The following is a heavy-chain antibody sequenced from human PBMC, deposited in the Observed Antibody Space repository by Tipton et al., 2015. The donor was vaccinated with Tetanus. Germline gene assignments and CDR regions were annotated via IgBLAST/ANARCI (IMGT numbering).Heavy chain of an antibody. V-gene: IGHV3-33*01. CDR1: GFSFSSYG. D-gene: IGHD2-15*01. Sequence: SLRLSCAASGFSFSSYGMHWVRQAPGKGLEWVSVIWYDGSDRYYADSVKGRFTISRDNSKNMLYLQRNSLRAEDTAVYYCAREADCSGGSCYSGDFDYWGQGTLVTVSS. CDR3: AREADCSGGSCYSGDFDY. CDR2: IWYDGSDR. J-gene: IGHJ4*02.